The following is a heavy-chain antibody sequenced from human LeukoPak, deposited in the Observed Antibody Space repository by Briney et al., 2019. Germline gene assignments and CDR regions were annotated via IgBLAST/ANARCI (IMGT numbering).Heavy chain of an antibody. CDR3: ATVGSSWYYDY. D-gene: IGHD6-13*01. J-gene: IGHJ4*02. CDR2: FSSSSGTM. Sequence: PGGSLRLSCAASGFTFSTYRMNWVRQAPGKGLEWVPYFSSSSGTMYYADSVRGRFTISRDIAKNSLYLQMNSLRAEDTAVYYCATVGSSWYYDYWGQGTLVTVSS. V-gene: IGHV3-48*01. CDR1: GFTFSTYR.